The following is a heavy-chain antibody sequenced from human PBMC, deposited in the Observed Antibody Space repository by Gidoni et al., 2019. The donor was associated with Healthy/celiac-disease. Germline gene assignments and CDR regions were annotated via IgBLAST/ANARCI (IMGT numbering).Heavy chain of an antibody. CDR2: RKQAGSEK. CDR3: ARDRGRYYVY. V-gene: IGHV3-7*01. Sequence: EVQLFASVGGLVQPGGSLRLSCAASGFTFISYWMSWVRQGPGKGLAWMANRKQAGSEKYYVDCVKGRFNISRDNAKNSLYLQMNSLRAEDTAVYYCARDRGRYYVYWGQGTLVTVSS. J-gene: IGHJ4*02. CDR1: GFTFISYW.